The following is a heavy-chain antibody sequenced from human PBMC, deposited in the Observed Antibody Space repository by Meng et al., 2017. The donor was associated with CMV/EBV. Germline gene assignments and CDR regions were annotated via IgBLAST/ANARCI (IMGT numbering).Heavy chain of an antibody. CDR3: ARYPRTSSGYRTDAFDI. V-gene: IGHV3-48*04. Sequence: GESLKISCAASGFTFNTYSMNWVRQAPGKGLEWVSYISSSSSTIYYADSVKGRFTISRDNAKNSLYLQMNSLRAEDTAVYYCARYPRTSSGYRTDAFDIWGQGTMVTVSS. J-gene: IGHJ3*02. CDR2: ISSSSSTI. D-gene: IGHD3-22*01. CDR1: GFTFNTYS.